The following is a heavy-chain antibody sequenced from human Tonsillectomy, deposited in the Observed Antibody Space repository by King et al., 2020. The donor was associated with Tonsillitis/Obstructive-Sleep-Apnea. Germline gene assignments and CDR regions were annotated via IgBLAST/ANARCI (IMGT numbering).Heavy chain of an antibody. Sequence: VQLVESGGGVVQPGRSLRLSCAASGFTFSSYAMHWVRQAPGKGLEWVAVISYDGSNKYYADSVKGRFTISRDNSKNTLYLQMNSLRAEDTAVYYCRRSSYYGVFDYWGQGTLVTVSS. CDR1: GFTFSSYA. CDR3: RRSSYYGVFDY. V-gene: IGHV3-30*04. D-gene: IGHD3-3*01. CDR2: ISYDGSNK. J-gene: IGHJ4*02.